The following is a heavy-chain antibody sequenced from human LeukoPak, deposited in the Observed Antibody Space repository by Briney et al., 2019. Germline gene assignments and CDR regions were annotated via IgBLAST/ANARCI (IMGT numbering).Heavy chain of an antibody. CDR2: INHSGST. D-gene: IGHD1-26*01. V-gene: IGHV4-34*01. Sequence: SETLSLTCAVYGGSFSGYYWSWIRQPPGKGLEWIGEINHSGSTNYNPSLKSRVTISVDTSKNQFSLKLSSVTAADTAVYYCASNLVGASDYYFDYWGQGTLVTVSS. J-gene: IGHJ4*02. CDR3: ASNLVGASDYYFDY. CDR1: GGSFSGYY.